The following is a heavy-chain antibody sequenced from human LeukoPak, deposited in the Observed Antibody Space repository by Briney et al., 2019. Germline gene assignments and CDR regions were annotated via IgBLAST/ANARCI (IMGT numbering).Heavy chain of an antibody. V-gene: IGHV3-30*18. D-gene: IGHD6-13*01. J-gene: IGHJ4*02. CDR3: AKVETAAAATLRGFDY. Sequence: PGRSLRLSCAASGFTFSTYGMNWVRQAPGKGLDWVAAISYDGSNEFYADSVKGRFTISRDNSKNTLYLQMNSLRAEDTAVYYCAKVETAAAATLRGFDYWGQGTLVTVSS. CDR2: ISYDGSNE. CDR1: GFTFSTYG.